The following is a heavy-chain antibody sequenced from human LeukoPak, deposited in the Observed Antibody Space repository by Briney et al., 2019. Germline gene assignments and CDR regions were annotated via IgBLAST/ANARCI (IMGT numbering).Heavy chain of an antibody. D-gene: IGHD4-17*01. J-gene: IGHJ4*02. V-gene: IGHV1-2*06. CDR2: INPNSGGT. Sequence: ASLKVSCKASGSTFIGYYMHWVRQAPGQGLEWMGRINPNSGGTDYAQKFQGRVTMTRDTSISTAYLEFSSLRSDDTAVYYCARDWSMTTLDYWGQGTLVTVSS. CDR1: GSTFIGYY. CDR3: ARDWSMTTLDY.